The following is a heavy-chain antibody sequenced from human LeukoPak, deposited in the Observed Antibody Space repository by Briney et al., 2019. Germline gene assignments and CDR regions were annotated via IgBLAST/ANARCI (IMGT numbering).Heavy chain of an antibody. V-gene: IGHV3-48*01. CDR2: ISSSAVNI. D-gene: IGHD1-26*01. J-gene: IGHJ4*02. Sequence: GGSLRLSCAASGFTVSSNYMSWVRQAPGKGLEWVSYISSSAVNIYYADSVKGRFTISRDNAKNSLFLQMNSLRAEDTAVYYCARDQGSGKLDYWGQGTLVTVSS. CDR1: GFTVSSNY. CDR3: ARDQGSGKLDY.